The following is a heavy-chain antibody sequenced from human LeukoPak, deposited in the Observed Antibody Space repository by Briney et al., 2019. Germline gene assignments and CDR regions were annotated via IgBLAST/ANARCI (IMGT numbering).Heavy chain of an antibody. Sequence: PSETLSLTCTVSGGSISSYYWSWIRQPPGKGLEWIGYIYYSGSTNYNPSLKSRVTISVDTSKNQFSLKLSSVTAADTAVHYCARDLTGSDRAFDIWGQGTMVTVSS. V-gene: IGHV4-59*01. CDR1: GGSISSYY. D-gene: IGHD1-14*01. J-gene: IGHJ3*02. CDR2: IYYSGST. CDR3: ARDLTGSDRAFDI.